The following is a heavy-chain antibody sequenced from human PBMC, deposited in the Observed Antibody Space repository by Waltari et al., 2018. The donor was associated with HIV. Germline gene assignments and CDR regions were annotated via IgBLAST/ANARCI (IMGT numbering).Heavy chain of an antibody. CDR2: ITSSGYTI. CDR1: GFTFSSYN. J-gene: IGHJ4*02. V-gene: IGHV3-48*04. CDR3: ARTTHGIDF. D-gene: IGHD1-1*01. Sequence: EVQLVESGGGLVPPGGSLRLSCVASGFTFSSYNMNWVRQAPGKGLEWLSYITSSGYTIYYADSVEGRFTVSRDNAKNSLYLQMNSLRAEDTAVYYCARTTHGIDFWGQGTLVTVSS.